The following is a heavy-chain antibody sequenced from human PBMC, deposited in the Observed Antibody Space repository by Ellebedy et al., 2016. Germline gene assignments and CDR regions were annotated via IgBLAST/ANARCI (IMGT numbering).Heavy chain of an antibody. V-gene: IGHV1-8*01. CDR3: ASAGRAGQEARPTYLDY. Sequence: ASVKVSCXASGYTFTSYDINWVRQATGQGLEWMGWMNPNSGNTGYAQKFQGRVTMTRNTSISTAYMELSSLRSEDTAVYYCASAGRAGQEARPTYLDYWGQGTLVTVSS. CDR1: GYTFTSYD. CDR2: MNPNSGNT. D-gene: IGHD6-6*01. J-gene: IGHJ4*02.